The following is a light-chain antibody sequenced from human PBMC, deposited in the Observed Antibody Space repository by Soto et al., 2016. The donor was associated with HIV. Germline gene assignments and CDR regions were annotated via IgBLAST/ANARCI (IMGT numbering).Light chain of an antibody. CDR2: KAS. V-gene: IGKV1-5*03. CDR3: QQYNSYSGT. CDR1: QSIYKW. J-gene: IGKJ1*01. Sequence: DIQMTQSPSTLSASLRDRVTITCRANQSIYKWLAWFQQQPGKAPKLLIYKASTLQRGVPSRFSGGGSGTVFTLTISSLQPDDFATYYCQQYNSYSGTFGQGTKVEIK.